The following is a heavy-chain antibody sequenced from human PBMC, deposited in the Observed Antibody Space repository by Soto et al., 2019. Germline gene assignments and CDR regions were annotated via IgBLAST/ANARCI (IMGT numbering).Heavy chain of an antibody. J-gene: IGHJ6*02. CDR3: AKALYGTYYYYGMDV. CDR1: GFTFSSYA. D-gene: IGHD1-1*01. V-gene: IGHV3-23*01. CDR2: ISGSGGST. Sequence: GSLRLSCAASGFTFSSYAMSWVRQAPGKGLEWVSAISGSGGSTYYADSVKGRFTISRDNSKNTLYLQMNSLRAEDTAVYYCAKALYGTYYYYGMDVWGQGTTVTVSS.